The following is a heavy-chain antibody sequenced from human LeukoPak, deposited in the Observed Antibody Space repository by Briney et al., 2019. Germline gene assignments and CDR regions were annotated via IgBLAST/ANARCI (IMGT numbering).Heavy chain of an antibody. D-gene: IGHD3-3*01. Sequence: GASVKVSCKASGYTFSGYYMHWVRQAPGQGLEWMGWINPKSGGTNEAQKFHDRVTMTRDTSIRTAYMEVSSLTSEDTAVYYCAREAITIFGLVRTQTTKGPHRFDPWGQGTLVTVSS. CDR1: GYTFSGYY. V-gene: IGHV1-2*02. J-gene: IGHJ5*02. CDR2: INPKSGGT. CDR3: AREAITIFGLVRTQTTKGPHRFDP.